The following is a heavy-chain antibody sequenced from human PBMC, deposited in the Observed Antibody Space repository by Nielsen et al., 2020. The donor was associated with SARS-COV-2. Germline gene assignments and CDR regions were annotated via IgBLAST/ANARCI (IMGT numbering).Heavy chain of an antibody. CDR2: IYSDGSNT. CDR3: VRGLQVPNGLAHR. V-gene: IGHV3-74*01. D-gene: IGHD3-16*01. J-gene: IGHJ4*02. Sequence: GESLKISCAASGFTFSSYGMHWVRQAPGKGLVWVSCIYSDGSNTIYADSVKGRFTISRDNAKNTLYLQMNSLRAEDTAVYYCVRGLQVPNGLAHRWGQGTLVTVSS. CDR1: GFTFSSYG.